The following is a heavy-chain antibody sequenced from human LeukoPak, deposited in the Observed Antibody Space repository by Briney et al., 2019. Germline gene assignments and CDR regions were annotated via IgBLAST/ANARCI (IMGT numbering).Heavy chain of an antibody. CDR1: GSSFTHHN. J-gene: IGHJ4*02. Sequence: GASVKLSCKASGSSFTHHNVHWLRQAPGQPLEWLGWIKSNNGDTKFSQKFQDRVTLTSDTSIDTAYMEMSGLTSDDTAIYYCARVLSAVTSTFDYWGQGTLVTVSS. V-gene: IGHV1-2*02. CDR2: IKSNNGDT. D-gene: IGHD4-17*01. CDR3: ARVLSAVTSTFDY.